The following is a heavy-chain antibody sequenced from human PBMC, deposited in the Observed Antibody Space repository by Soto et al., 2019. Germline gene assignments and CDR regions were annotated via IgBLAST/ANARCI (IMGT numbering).Heavy chain of an antibody. CDR3: AKDIGIVVVPAAMGYYYYYGMDV. V-gene: IGHV3-30*18. CDR2: ISYGGSNK. D-gene: IGHD2-2*01. J-gene: IGHJ6*02. Sequence: GGSLRLSCAASGFTFSSYGMHWVRQAPGKGLEWVAVISYGGSNKYYADSVKGRFTISRDNSKNTLYLQMNSLRAEDTAVYYCAKDIGIVVVPAAMGYYYYYGMDVWGQGTTVTVSS. CDR1: GFTFSSYG.